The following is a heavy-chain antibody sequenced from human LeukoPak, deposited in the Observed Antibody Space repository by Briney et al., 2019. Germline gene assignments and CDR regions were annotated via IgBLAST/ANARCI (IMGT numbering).Heavy chain of an antibody. CDR3: ARASEGGHY. Sequence: SETLSLTCTVSGGSISSGSYYWSWIRQPAGKGLEWIGRIYTSGSTNYNPSLKSRVTISVDTSKNQFSLKLSSVTAADTAVYYCARASEGGHYWGQGTLVTVSS. CDR2: IYTSGST. V-gene: IGHV4-61*02. J-gene: IGHJ4*02. CDR1: GGSISSGSYY. D-gene: IGHD2-2*01.